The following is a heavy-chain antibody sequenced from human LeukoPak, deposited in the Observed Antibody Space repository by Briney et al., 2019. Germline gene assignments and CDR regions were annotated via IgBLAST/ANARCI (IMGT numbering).Heavy chain of an antibody. D-gene: IGHD6-19*01. CDR1: GGSISSSNW. V-gene: IGHV4-4*02. CDR2: IYHSGST. CDR3: ARNSGWYDY. J-gene: IGHJ4*02. Sequence: SETLSLTCAVSGGSISSSNWWSGGRQPPGKGLEWIGEIYHSGSTNYNPSLKRRVTISVDKSKNQFSLKLSSVTAADTAVYYCARNSGWYDYWGQGTLVTVSS.